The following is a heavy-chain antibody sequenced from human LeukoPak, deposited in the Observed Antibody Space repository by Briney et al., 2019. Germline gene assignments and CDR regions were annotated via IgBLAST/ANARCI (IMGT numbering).Heavy chain of an antibody. J-gene: IGHJ4*02. V-gene: IGHV3-73*01. CDR2: IRSKANSYAT. CDR3: RCGGQGY. D-gene: IGHD2-21*01. Sequence: GGSLRLSCAASGFTFSSYAMSWVRQASGKGLEWVGRIRSKANSYATSYAASVTGRFTISRDDSKNTAYLQMNSLKTEDTAVYYCRCGGQGYWGQGTLVTVSS. CDR1: GFTFSSYA.